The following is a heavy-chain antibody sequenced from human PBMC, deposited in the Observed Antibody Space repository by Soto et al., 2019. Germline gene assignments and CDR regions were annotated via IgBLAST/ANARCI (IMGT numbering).Heavy chain of an antibody. Sequence: SVILPLRSTVAEGSSVSYGWSWIRKHQGKGLEWIGYIYYSGSTNYNPSLKSRVTISVDTSKNQFSLKLSSVTAADTAVYYCARGPLDSSCHYYSGMAVWGQGTTVPGSS. D-gene: IGHD6-6*01. J-gene: IGHJ6*02. CDR3: ARGPLDSSCHYYSGMAV. V-gene: IGHV4-59*01. CDR2: IYYSGST. CDR1: EGSSVSYG.